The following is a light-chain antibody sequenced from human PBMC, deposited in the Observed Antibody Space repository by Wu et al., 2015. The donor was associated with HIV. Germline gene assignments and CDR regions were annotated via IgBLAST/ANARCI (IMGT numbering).Light chain of an antibody. Sequence: DIQVTQSPSSVSASLGDRVIITCRTNQGIGDSLARYQQKPGEAPNLLIYGASRLETGVTSRFSGSGSGSDFTLTINSLQSEDLATYFCQQASSFPHTFGQGTKVEIK. CDR2: GAS. CDR1: QGIGDS. V-gene: IGKV1-12*01. J-gene: IGKJ1*01. CDR3: QQASSFPHT.